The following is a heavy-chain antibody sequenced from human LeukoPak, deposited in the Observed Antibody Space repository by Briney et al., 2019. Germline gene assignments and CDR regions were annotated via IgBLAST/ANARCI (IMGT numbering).Heavy chain of an antibody. CDR3: ARVRDFVREGYNWFDP. J-gene: IGHJ5*02. CDR1: GFTFSNYG. CDR2: ISYDGGNE. D-gene: IGHD3-10*01. Sequence: GRSLRLSCAASGFTFSNYGMHWVRQAPGKGLEWVALISYDGGNENFAESVKGRFTISRDNSKNTVYLQMSSLRPEDTAVYYCARVRDFVREGYNWFDPWGQGTPVTVSS. V-gene: IGHV3-30*03.